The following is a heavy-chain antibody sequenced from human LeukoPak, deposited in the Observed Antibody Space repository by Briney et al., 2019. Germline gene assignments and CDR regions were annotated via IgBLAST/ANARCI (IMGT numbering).Heavy chain of an antibody. V-gene: IGHV3-48*03. CDR1: GFTFSSYE. CDR3: ARKYCSTTTCLFDN. D-gene: IGHD2-2*01. J-gene: IGHJ4*02. CDR2: ISSSGTTI. Sequence: GGSLRLSCAASGFTFSSYEMNWVRQAPGKGLQWVSDISSSGTTIYYADSVKGRFTISRDNAKNSLYLQMNSLRAEDTAVYYCARKYCSTTTCLFDNWGQGTLVTVSS.